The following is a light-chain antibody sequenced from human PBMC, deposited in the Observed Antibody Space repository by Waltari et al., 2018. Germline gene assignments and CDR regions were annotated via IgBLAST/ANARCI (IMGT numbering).Light chain of an antibody. V-gene: IGKV1-39*01. Sequence: DIQMTQSPSSLSASVGDRVTITCRASQSISTDLNWYQVKPGKAPKLLISAASTLQGRVPSTFSSSGSVADFTLTISNLQPDDYATYYCQQRYSIPCAFGQGTKLEIK. J-gene: IGKJ2*01. CDR2: AAS. CDR1: QSISTD. CDR3: QQRYSIPCA.